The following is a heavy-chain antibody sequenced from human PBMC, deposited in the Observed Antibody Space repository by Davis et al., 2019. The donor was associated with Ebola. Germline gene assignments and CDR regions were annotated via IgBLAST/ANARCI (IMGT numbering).Heavy chain of an antibody. CDR1: GFTFRSYS. D-gene: IGHD5-18*01. J-gene: IGHJ2*01. Sequence: GESLKISCAASGFTFRSYSMNWVRQAPGKGLEWVSSISSSSSYIYYADSVKARFTISRDNAKNSLYLQMNSLRTEDTAVYYCARDVVDTAMVLWYWYFDLWGRGTLVTVSS. CDR2: ISSSSSYI. V-gene: IGHV3-21*01. CDR3: ARDVVDTAMVLWYWYFDL.